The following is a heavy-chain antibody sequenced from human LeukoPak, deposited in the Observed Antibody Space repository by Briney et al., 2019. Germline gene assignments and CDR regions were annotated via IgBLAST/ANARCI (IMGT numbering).Heavy chain of an antibody. V-gene: IGHV3-7*01. Sequence: GGSLRLSCAASGFSFSDYWMSWVRQAPGKGLEWVASMKKDGSDEKSVDSVKGRFTISGDNAKNLLFLQMNRLRAEDTAVYFCGGVDEGSVYRPTEYWGRGTLVTVST. J-gene: IGHJ4*02. CDR3: GGVDEGSVYRPTEY. CDR2: MKKDGSDE. CDR1: GFSFSDYW. D-gene: IGHD5/OR15-5a*01.